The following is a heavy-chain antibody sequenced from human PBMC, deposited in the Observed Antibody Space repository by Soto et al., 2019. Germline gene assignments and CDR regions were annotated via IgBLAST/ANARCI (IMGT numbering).Heavy chain of an antibody. CDR3: ARGQAVAAQH. D-gene: IGHD2-15*01. Sequence: QLQLQESGSGLVKPSQTLSLTCAVSGGSISSGGYSWSWIRQPPGKGLEWIGYIYHSGSNYCNPSLTSRVTSTVDRSKNQFSLKLSSVTAADTAVSYCARGQAVAAQHWGQGTLVTVSS. CDR2: IYHSGSN. J-gene: IGHJ4*02. CDR1: GGSISSGGYS. V-gene: IGHV4-30-2*01.